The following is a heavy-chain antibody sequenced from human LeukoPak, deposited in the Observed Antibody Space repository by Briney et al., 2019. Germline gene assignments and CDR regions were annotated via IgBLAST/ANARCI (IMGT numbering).Heavy chain of an antibody. J-gene: IGHJ4*02. CDR1: GFTFTSYW. D-gene: IGHD3-22*01. CDR2: IKKDGSEK. Sequence: GGSLRLSCAASGFTFTSYWMTWVRQAPGKGLEWVANIKKDGSEKYYVDSVKGRFTISRDNAKNSLYLQMNSLRAEDTAVYYCAKDPGHYYDSSGYFGYWGQGTLVTVSS. V-gene: IGHV3-7*01. CDR3: AKDPGHYYDSSGYFGY.